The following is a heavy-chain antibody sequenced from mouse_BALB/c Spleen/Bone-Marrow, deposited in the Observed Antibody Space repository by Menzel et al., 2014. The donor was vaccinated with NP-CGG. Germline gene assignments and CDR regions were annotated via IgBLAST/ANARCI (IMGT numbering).Heavy chain of an antibody. CDR2: IYPSDNYT. J-gene: IGHJ2*01. V-gene: IGHV1-69*02. D-gene: IGHD2-3*01. CDR3: TRTYEYFDY. Sequence: QVQLQQPGAELVRPGASVKLSCKASGYTFTSYWINWVKQRPGQGLEWIGNIYPSDNYTNYNQKFKDKATLTVDKSSSTAYMQLSSPTSGDSAVYYCTRTYEYFDYWGQGTTLTVSS. CDR1: GYTFTSYW.